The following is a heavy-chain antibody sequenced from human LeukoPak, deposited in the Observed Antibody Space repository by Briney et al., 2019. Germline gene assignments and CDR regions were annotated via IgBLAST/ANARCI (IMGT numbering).Heavy chain of an antibody. CDR1: GDSISSNNCY. D-gene: IGHD3-16*02. CDR2: IYYSGST. V-gene: IGHV4-39*01. Sequence: SETLSLTCTVSGDSISSNNCYWGWIRQPPGRGLEWIGSIYYSGSTYYNPSLKSRVTISVDTSKNQFSLKLSSVTAADTAVYYCARSGMITFGGVIVAIDYWGQGTLVTVSS. CDR3: ARSGMITFGGVIVAIDY. J-gene: IGHJ4*02.